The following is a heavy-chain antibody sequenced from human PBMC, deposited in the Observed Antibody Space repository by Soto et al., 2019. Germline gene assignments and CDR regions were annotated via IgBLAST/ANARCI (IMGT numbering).Heavy chain of an antibody. CDR3: AKGVTTIVATGSWFDH. CDR1: GVTFNSYA. D-gene: IGHD5-12*01. Sequence: EGSLRRSCAVSGVTFNSYAMNWVRQAPGKGLEWVSSISGSGRTTYYADAVKGRFTISRDNSKNTLFLQMNSLRSEDTAVYYCAKGVTTIVATGSWFDHWGQGTLVTVS. V-gene: IGHV3-23*01. CDR2: ISGSGRTT. J-gene: IGHJ5*02.